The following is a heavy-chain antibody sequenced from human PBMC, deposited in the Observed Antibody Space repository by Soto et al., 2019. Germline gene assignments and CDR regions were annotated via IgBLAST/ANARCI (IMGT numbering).Heavy chain of an antibody. D-gene: IGHD5-12*01. CDR3: ARDGGYSGYDLFDY. CDR1: GGTFSSYT. CDR2: IIPILGIA. V-gene: IGHV1-69*08. J-gene: IGHJ4*02. Sequence: QVQLVQSGAEVKKPGSSVKVSCKASGGTFSSYTISWVRQAPGQGLEWMGRIIPILGIANYAQKFQGRVTITADKSTSTAYMELSSLRSEDTAVYYCARDGGYSGYDLFDYWGQGTLVTVSS.